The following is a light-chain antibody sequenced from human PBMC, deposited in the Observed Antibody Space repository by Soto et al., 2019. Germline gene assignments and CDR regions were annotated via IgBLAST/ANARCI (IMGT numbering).Light chain of an antibody. CDR3: QQYGSSPIT. V-gene: IGKV3-20*01. CDR1: QSVISM. J-gene: IGKJ5*01. CDR2: GAS. Sequence: EIVLTQSPGTLSLSPGERATLSCRASQSVISMLAWYQQKPGQAPKLLISGASSRATGIPDRFSGSGSATDFTLTISRLEPEDFALYYCQQYGSSPITFGQGTRLEIK.